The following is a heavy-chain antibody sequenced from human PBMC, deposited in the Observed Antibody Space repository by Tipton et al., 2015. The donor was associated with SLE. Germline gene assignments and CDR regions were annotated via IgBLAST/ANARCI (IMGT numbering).Heavy chain of an antibody. V-gene: IGHV4-59*11. Sequence: TLSLTCTVSGGSISSHYWSWIRQPPGKGLEWIGYIYYSGSTNYNPSLKSRVTISVDTSKNQFSLKLSSVTAADTAVYYCARARAAAGTGWYFDLWGRGTLVTVSS. CDR1: GGSISSHY. D-gene: IGHD6-13*01. CDR3: ARARAAAGTGWYFDL. CDR2: IYYSGST. J-gene: IGHJ2*01.